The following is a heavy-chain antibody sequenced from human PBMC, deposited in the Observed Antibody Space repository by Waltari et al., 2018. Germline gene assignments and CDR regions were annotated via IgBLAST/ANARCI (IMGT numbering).Heavy chain of an antibody. Sequence: QVQLQESGPGLAKASPTLSLTCDVSGGSISNLHFSWRWIRQPAGKGLEWIGRIYRSGVTDYNPSLESRVTLSADTSKNQVSLRLRSVTAADTAVYYCARGMSSVWYGPFDYWGQGTLVTVSS. J-gene: IGHJ4*02. V-gene: IGHV4-61*02. CDR1: GGSISNLHFS. CDR2: IYRSGVT. CDR3: ARGMSSVWYGPFDY. D-gene: IGHD6-19*01.